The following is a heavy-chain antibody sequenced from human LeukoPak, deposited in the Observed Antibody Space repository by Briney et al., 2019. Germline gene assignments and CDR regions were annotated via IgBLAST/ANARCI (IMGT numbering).Heavy chain of an antibody. V-gene: IGHV3-48*03. Sequence: PGGSLRLSCAASGFIFSSYGMHWVRQAPGKGLEWVSYISSSGSTINYADSVKGRFTISRDNAKNSLYLQMNSPRAEDTAVYYCARSWSYGEGYWGQGTLVTVSS. CDR3: ARSWSYGEGY. J-gene: IGHJ4*02. CDR2: ISSSGSTI. D-gene: IGHD1-26*01. CDR1: GFIFSSYG.